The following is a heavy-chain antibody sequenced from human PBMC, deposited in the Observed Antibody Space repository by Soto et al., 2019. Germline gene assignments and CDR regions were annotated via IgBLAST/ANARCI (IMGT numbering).Heavy chain of an antibody. CDR3: ARPAYCGGDCYSSRSNWFAP. CDR1: GYTFTSYA. Sequence: ASVKVSCKASGYTFTSYAMHWVRQAPGQRLEWMGWINAGNGNTKYSQKFQGRVTITRDTSASTAYMELSSLRSEDTAVYYCARPAYCGGDCYSSRSNWFAPWGQGTLVTVSS. J-gene: IGHJ5*02. CDR2: INAGNGNT. D-gene: IGHD2-21*02. V-gene: IGHV1-3*01.